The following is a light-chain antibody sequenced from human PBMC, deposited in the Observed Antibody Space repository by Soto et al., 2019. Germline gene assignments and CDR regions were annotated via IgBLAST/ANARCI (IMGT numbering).Light chain of an antibody. CDR1: SGCSNYK. J-gene: IGLJ1*01. V-gene: IGLV9-49*01. Sequence: QSVLTQPPSASASLGASVTLTCTLSSGCSNYKVDWYQQRPGKGPRFVMRVGTGGIVGSKGDGIPDRFSVLGSGLNRYLTIKNIQEEDESDFHCGAVHGTGSTFVYVFGTGTKLTVL. CDR3: GAVHGTGSTFVYV. CDR2: VGTGGIVG.